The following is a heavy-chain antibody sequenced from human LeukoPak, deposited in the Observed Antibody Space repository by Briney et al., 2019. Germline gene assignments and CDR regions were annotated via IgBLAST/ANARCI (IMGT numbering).Heavy chain of an antibody. V-gene: IGHV3-9*01. Sequence: GGSLRLSCAASGFTFDDYAMHWVRQAPGKGLEWVSGISWNSGSIGYADSVKGRFTISRDNAKNSLYLQMNSMRAEDKALYYCAKVRLAAARTSQNDYWGQGTLVTVSS. CDR3: AKVRLAAARTSQNDY. CDR2: ISWNSGSI. J-gene: IGHJ4*01. D-gene: IGHD6-13*01. CDR1: GFTFDDYA.